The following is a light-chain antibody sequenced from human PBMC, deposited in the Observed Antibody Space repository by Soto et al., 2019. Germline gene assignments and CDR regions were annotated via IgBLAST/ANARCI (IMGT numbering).Light chain of an antibody. V-gene: IGKV3D-20*02. CDR1: QTVSITY. J-gene: IGKJ5*01. CDR3: QQRSNWPIT. CDR2: DAS. Sequence: GLTQSPGTLSVSPGESATRSCRASQTVSITYLTWYQQKPGQAPRLLIYDASNRATGIPARFSGSGSGTDFTLTISSLEPEDFAVYYCQQRSNWPITFGQGTRLEIK.